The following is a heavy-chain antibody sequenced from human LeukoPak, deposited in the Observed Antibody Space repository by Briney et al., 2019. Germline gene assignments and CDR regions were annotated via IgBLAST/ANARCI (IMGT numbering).Heavy chain of an antibody. CDR3: ATNNPRGGDYYFDY. D-gene: IGHD2-21*02. CDR1: GYTFTIYY. V-gene: IGHV1-46*01. J-gene: IGHJ4*02. CDR2: INPSGGST. Sequence: GASVTVSCTASGYTFTIYYMHWVRQAPGQGLEWMGIINPSGGSTSYAQKFQGRVTMTEDTSTDTAYMELSSLRSEDTAVYYCATNNPRGGDYYFDYWGQGTLVTVSS.